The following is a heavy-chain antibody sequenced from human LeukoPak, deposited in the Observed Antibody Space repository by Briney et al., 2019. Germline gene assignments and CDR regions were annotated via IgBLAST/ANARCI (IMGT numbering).Heavy chain of an antibody. V-gene: IGHV1-8*03. CDR3: ARGRDWLRWFDP. CDR2: MNPNSGNT. D-gene: IGHD6-19*01. Sequence: ASVKVSCKASGYIFTSLDINWVRQATGQGLEWLGWMNPNSGNTGYAQKFQGRVTITRNTSISTAYMELSSLTSEDTAVYYCARGRDWLRWFDPWGQGTLVTVSS. J-gene: IGHJ5*02. CDR1: GYIFTSLD.